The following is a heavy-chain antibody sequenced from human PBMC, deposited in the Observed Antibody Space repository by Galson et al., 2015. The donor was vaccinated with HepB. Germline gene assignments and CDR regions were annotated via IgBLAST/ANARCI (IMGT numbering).Heavy chain of an antibody. Sequence: SLRLSCAASGFTFSSYSMNWVRQAPGKGLEWVSSISSSSSYIYYADSVKGRFTISRDNAKNSLYLQMNSLRAEDTAVYYCAGFGYGSGSPSLWGQGTLVTVSS. V-gene: IGHV3-21*01. J-gene: IGHJ4*02. CDR3: AGFGYGSGSPSL. CDR1: GFTFSSYS. D-gene: IGHD3-10*01. CDR2: ISSSSSYI.